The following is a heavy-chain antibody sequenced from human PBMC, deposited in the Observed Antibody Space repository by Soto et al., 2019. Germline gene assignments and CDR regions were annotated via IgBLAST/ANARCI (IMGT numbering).Heavy chain of an antibody. D-gene: IGHD2-2*01. CDR3: ASVPIWCGSSSCYTEGFDS. CDR2: ISAGGSDT. CDR1: GFVFSDYA. Sequence: EVQLLDSGGGWVQPGGSLRLSCVASGFVFSDYAMSWVRQAPGKGLEWVSAISAGGSDTYYADSVKGRFTFSRVNSKNTLYLQMNTLRAEDTDIYYFASVPIWCGSSSCYTEGFDSWGQGPMVTVAS. V-gene: IGHV3-23*01. J-gene: IGHJ4*02.